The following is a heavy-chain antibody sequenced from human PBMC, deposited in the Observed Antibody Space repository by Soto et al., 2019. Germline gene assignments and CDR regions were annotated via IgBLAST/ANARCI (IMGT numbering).Heavy chain of an antibody. D-gene: IGHD4-17*01. V-gene: IGHV1-46*01. CDR1: GYTFTSYY. CDR3: AARPSILDYGDYVNFDY. J-gene: IGHJ4*02. Sequence: ASVKVSCKASGYTFTSYYMHWVRQAPGQGLEWMGIINPRGGSTSYAQKFQGRVTMTEDTSTDTAYMELSSLRSEDTAVYYCAARPSILDYGDYVNFDYWGQGTLVTVSS. CDR2: INPRGGST.